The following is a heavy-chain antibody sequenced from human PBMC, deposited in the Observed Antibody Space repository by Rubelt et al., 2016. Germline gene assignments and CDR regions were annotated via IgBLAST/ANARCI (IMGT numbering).Heavy chain of an antibody. CDR3: ASSGDFWSGYFSLGHYGMDV. D-gene: IGHD3-3*01. CDR2: INHSGST. Sequence: GEINHSGSTNYNPSLKSRVTISVDTSKNQFSLKLSSVTAADTAVYYCASSGDFWSGYFSLGHYGMDVWGQGTTVTVSS. V-gene: IGHV4-34*01. J-gene: IGHJ6*02.